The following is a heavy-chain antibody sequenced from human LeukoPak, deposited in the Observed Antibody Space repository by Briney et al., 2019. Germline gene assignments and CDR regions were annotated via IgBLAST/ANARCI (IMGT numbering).Heavy chain of an antibody. D-gene: IGHD4-17*01. V-gene: IGHV3-23*01. CDR2: ISGSGGST. Sequence: GGSLRLSCAASGFTFSNYWMSWVRQAPGKGLEWVSAISGSGGSTYYADSVKGRFTISRDNSKNTLYLQMNSLRAEDTAVYYCAKRMSYGDKPKDWYFDLWGRGTLVTFSS. CDR1: GFTFSNYW. J-gene: IGHJ2*01. CDR3: AKRMSYGDKPKDWYFDL.